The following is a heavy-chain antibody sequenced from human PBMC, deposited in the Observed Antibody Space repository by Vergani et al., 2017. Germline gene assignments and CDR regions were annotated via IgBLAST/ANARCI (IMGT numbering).Heavy chain of an antibody. J-gene: IGHJ4*02. CDR2: IIPILGIA. D-gene: IGHD3-3*01. CDR3: ARDRYDFWSGSEYDY. Sequence: QVQLVQSGAEVKKPGASVKVSCKASGYTFTSYYMHWVRQAPGQGLEWMGRIIPILGIANYAQKFQGRVTITADKSTSTAYMELSSLRSEDTAVYYCARDRYDFWSGSEYDYWGQGTLVTVSS. V-gene: IGHV1-69*09. CDR1: GYTFTSYY.